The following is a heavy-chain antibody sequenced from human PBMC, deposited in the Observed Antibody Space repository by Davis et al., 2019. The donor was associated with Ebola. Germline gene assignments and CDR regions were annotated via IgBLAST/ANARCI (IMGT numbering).Heavy chain of an antibody. CDR1: GYTFINYG. CDR3: AREGYPNGMDV. Sequence: AASVKVSCKTSGYTFINYGYSWVRQAPGQGLEWMGGIIPIFGTANYAQKFQGRVTITADESTSTAYMELSSLRSEDTAVYYCAREGYPNGMDVWGQGTTVTVSS. J-gene: IGHJ6*02. D-gene: IGHD5-18*01. CDR2: IIPIFGTA. V-gene: IGHV1-69*13.